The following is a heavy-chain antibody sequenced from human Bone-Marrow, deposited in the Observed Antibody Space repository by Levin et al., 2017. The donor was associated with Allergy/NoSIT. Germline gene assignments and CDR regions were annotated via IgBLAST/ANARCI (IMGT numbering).Heavy chain of an antibody. CDR1: GFRFNRFW. CDR2: FDSDGSST. J-gene: IGHJ6*02. CDR3: ARDTGYNYGVDYGLDV. V-gene: IGHV3-74*01. Sequence: GESLKISCAASGFRFNRFWMHWVRQAPGKGLEWVSRFDSDGSSTSYADSVKGRFTISRDNAKNTLFLQMNSLRVEDTAVYYCARDTGYNYGVDYGLDVWGQGTTVIVSS. D-gene: IGHD5-18*01.